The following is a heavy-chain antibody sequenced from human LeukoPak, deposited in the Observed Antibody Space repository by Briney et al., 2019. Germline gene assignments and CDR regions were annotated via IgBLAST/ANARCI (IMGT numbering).Heavy chain of an antibody. CDR1: GFTFSSYA. CDR3: AKDHLSSSWYRRDAFDI. CDR2: ISGSGGST. D-gene: IGHD6-13*01. Sequence: GGSLRLSCAASGFTFSSYAMSWVRQAPGKGLEWVSAISGSGGSTYYADSVKGRFTISRDNSNNTLYLQMNSLRAEDTAVYYCAKDHLSSSWYRRDAFDIWGQGTMVTVSS. V-gene: IGHV3-23*01. J-gene: IGHJ3*02.